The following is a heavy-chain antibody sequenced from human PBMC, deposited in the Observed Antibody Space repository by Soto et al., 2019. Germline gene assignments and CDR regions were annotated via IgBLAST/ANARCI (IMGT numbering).Heavy chain of an antibody. CDR1: GGSISGYY. J-gene: IGHJ6*02. Sequence: HVQLQESGPGLVKPSETLSLTCTVSGGSISGYYWNWIRQPPGRGLEWIGYIYYNGNTNYNPSLKSPVTMSVGRSKNQFSLKLTSVTAADTAVYFCARDGRLMLRGFSFYNGMDVWGQGTTVAVSS. CDR2: IYYNGNT. CDR3: ARDGRLMLRGFSFYNGMDV. D-gene: IGHD3-10*01. V-gene: IGHV4-59*01.